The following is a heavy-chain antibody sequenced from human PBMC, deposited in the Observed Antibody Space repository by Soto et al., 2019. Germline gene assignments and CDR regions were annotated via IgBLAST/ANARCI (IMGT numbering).Heavy chain of an antibody. D-gene: IGHD3-10*01. J-gene: IGHJ6*02. V-gene: IGHV5-51*01. CDR3: ARHDYGSGSYYYYYYGMDV. Sequence: GESLKISCKGSGYSFTSHWIGWVRQMPGKGLEWMGIIYPGDSDTRYSPSFQGQVTISADKSISTAYLQWSSLKASDTAMYYCARHDYGSGSYYYYYYGMDVWGQGTTVTVSS. CDR1: GYSFTSHW. CDR2: IYPGDSDT.